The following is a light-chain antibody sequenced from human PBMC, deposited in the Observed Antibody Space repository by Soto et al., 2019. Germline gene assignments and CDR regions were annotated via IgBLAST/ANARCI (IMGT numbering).Light chain of an antibody. V-gene: IGLV2-14*01. CDR2: EVY. Sequence: QSALTQPASVSGSPGQSITISCTGTSSDVGIYNYVSWYQQHPGKAPKLIICEVYNRPSGVSNRFSGSKSGNMASLTISGLRPEDEADYYCTSFTTSSIWVFGGGTKLTVL. J-gene: IGLJ3*02. CDR3: TSFTTSSIWV. CDR1: SSDVGIYNY.